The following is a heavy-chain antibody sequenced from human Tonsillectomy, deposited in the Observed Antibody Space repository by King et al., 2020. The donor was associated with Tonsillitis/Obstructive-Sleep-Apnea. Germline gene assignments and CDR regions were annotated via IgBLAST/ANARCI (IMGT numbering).Heavy chain of an antibody. CDR2: IIPMIGIT. Sequence: QLVQSGAEVKKPGSSVKVSCKASGGTFNSYGITWVRQAPGQGLEWMGRIIPMIGITNYAQKLQDRVTITADKSTRTAYMELNSLRSEDTAVYYCARGQGYCSTSRCYKPFDYWGQGTPVTVSS. V-gene: IGHV1-69*09. J-gene: IGHJ4*02. D-gene: IGHD2-2*02. CDR1: GGTFNSYG. CDR3: ARGQGYCSTSRCYKPFDY.